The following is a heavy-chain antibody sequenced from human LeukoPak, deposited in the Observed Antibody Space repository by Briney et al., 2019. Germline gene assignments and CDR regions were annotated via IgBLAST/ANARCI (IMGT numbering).Heavy chain of an antibody. Sequence: SETLSLTCTVSGGSTSSYYWSWIRQPPGKGLEWIGHIYDSGTTNYNPSLKSRVTISVDTSKNQFSLKLTSVTAADTAVYFCARSLNWNYVVGYWGQGTLVTVSS. CDR1: GGSTSSYY. CDR3: ARSLNWNYVVGY. V-gene: IGHV4-59*08. J-gene: IGHJ4*02. D-gene: IGHD1-7*01. CDR2: IYDSGTT.